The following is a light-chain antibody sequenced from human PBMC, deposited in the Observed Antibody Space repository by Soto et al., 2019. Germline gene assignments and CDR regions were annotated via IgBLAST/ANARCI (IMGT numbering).Light chain of an antibody. Sequence: QSVLTQPPSASGTPGQRVTISCSGSSSNIGSNTVNWYQQLPGTAPKLVIYSNNQRPSGVPDRFSGSKSGTSASLAISGLQSEDEADYYWVAWDDRLNGYVVFGGGTKVTVL. CDR1: SSNIGSNT. V-gene: IGLV1-44*01. CDR2: SNN. CDR3: VAWDDRLNGYVV. J-gene: IGLJ2*01.